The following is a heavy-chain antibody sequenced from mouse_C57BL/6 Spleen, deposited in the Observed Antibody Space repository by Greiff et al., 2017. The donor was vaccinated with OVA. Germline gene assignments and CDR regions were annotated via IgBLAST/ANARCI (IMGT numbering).Heavy chain of an antibody. CDR1: GYAFSSSW. V-gene: IGHV1-82*01. CDR3: ARTTVVYWYFDV. J-gene: IGHJ1*03. D-gene: IGHD1-1*01. Sequence: VQLQQSGPELVKPGASVKISCKASGYAFSSSWMNWVKQRPGQGLEWIGRIYPGDGDTNYNGKFKGKATLTADKSSSTAYMQLSSLTSEDSAVYFCARTTVVYWYFDVWGTGTTVTVSS. CDR2: IYPGDGDT.